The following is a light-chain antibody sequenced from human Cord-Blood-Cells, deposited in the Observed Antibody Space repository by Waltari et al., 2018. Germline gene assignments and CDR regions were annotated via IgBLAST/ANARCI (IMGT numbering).Light chain of an antibody. Sequence: QLVLTQSPSASASLGASVKLTCPQSSGHSSYAIAWHRQQPEKGPRYLMKLNSDGSHSKGDGIPDRFSGSSSGAERYLTISSLQSEDEADYYCQTWGTGIRVFGGGTKLTVL. CDR3: QTWGTGIRV. V-gene: IGLV4-69*01. CDR1: SGHSSYA. J-gene: IGLJ3*02. CDR2: LNSDGSH.